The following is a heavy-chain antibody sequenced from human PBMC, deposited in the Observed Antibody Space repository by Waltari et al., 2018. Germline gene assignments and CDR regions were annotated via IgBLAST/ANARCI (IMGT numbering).Heavy chain of an antibody. CDR1: GFTFSSYA. J-gene: IGHJ4*02. Sequence: EVQLLESGGGLVQPGGSLRLSCAASGFTFSSYAMSWVRQAPGKGLGWVSAISGSGGSTYYADSAKGRFTISRDNSKNTLYLQMNSLRAEDTAVYYCAKEGIQLWFFFDYWGQGTLVTVSS. D-gene: IGHD5-18*01. CDR2: ISGSGGST. V-gene: IGHV3-23*01. CDR3: AKEGIQLWFFFDY.